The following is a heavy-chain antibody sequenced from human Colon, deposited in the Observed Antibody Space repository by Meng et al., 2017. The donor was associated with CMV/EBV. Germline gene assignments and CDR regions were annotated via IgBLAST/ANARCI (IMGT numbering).Heavy chain of an antibody. CDR3: ATELSRGGY. CDR2: ISAYNGNT. CDR1: GDTFIDFG. Sequence: QVQLVQYGTEVKKPGAAVKVSCEASGDTFIDFGISWVRQAPGQGLEWMGWISAYNGNTHYAPEFQGRVTLTTDTSTTTDTSTTTVYMELRSLRSDDAAIYYCATELSRGGYWGQGTLVTVSS. V-gene: IGHV1-18*01. J-gene: IGHJ4*02. D-gene: IGHD3-16*01.